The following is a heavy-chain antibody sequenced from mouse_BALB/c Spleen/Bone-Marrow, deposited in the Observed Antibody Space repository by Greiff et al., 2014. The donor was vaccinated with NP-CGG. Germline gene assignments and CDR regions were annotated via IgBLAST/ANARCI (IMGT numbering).Heavy chain of an antibody. CDR1: GFNIKDTH. CDR3: SRDYGGTAWFAC. J-gene: IGHJ3*01. Sequence: EVQLQQSGAELVKPGASVKLSCTASGFNIKDTHMHWVKQGPEQGLEWIGRIDPANGNTKYDPNFQGKATITADTSSNTAYLQLSSLTSEDTAVYCCSRDYGGTAWFACWGHGTLVTVSA. V-gene: IGHV14-3*02. CDR2: IDPANGNT. D-gene: IGHD1-1*01.